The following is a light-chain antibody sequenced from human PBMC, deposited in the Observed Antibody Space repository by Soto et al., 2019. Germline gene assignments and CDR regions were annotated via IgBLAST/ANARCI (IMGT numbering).Light chain of an antibody. Sequence: EIVLTQSPATLSLSPGERATLSCRASQSVSSYLAWYQQKPGQAPRLLIYDASNRATGIPARFSGSGSGTDFTLTMSSLEPEDFAVYFCQQRSNSPWTFGQGTKVEIK. CDR3: QQRSNSPWT. J-gene: IGKJ1*01. CDR2: DAS. CDR1: QSVSSY. V-gene: IGKV3-11*01.